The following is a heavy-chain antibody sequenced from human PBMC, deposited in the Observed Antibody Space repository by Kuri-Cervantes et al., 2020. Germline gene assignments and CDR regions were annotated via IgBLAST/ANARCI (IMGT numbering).Heavy chain of an antibody. V-gene: IGHV3-21*01. CDR3: ARDYSGWYSSHKSEIDY. CDR1: GFTFSSYS. CDR2: ISSSSSYI. J-gene: IGHJ4*02. D-gene: IGHD6-19*01. Sequence: GGSLRLSCAASGFTFSSYSMNWVRQAPGKGLEWVSSISSSSSYIYYADSVKGRFTISRDNAKNSLYLQMNSLRAEDTAVYYCARDYSGWYSSHKSEIDYWGQGTLVTVSS.